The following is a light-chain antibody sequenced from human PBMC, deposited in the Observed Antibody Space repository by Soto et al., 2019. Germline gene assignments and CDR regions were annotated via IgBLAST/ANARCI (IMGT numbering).Light chain of an antibody. CDR3: QQYGSSLIT. J-gene: IGKJ5*01. Sequence: VVFTQSPYTLSLSPGERATLSCRSSQSIGSDYLVWYQQKPGHAPRLLIYGASSRPTGIPDRFSGSGSGTDFTLTITRLEPEDFAVYYCQQYGSSLITFGQGTRLEIK. CDR2: GAS. V-gene: IGKV3-20*01. CDR1: QSIGSDY.